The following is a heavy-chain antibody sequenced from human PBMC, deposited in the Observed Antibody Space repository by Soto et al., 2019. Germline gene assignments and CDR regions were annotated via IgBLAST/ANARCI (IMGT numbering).Heavy chain of an antibody. J-gene: IGHJ6*02. Sequence: SETLSLTCSVSNGSISSYYWSWIRQPPGKGLEWIGYIYYSGSTNYNPSLNSRVTISVDTSKNQFSLKVNSVTAEDTAVYYCARGSSIAGLYYGMDVWGQGTTVTVSS. V-gene: IGHV4-59*01. CDR1: NGSISSYY. D-gene: IGHD6-6*01. CDR3: ARGSSIAGLYYGMDV. CDR2: IYYSGST.